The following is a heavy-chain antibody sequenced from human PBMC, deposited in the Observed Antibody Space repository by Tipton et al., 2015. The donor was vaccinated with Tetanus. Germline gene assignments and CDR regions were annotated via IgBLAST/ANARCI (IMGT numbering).Heavy chain of an antibody. CDR3: ARGYVPADDYGDYHGRYFDL. J-gene: IGHJ2*01. D-gene: IGHD4-17*01. CDR1: GGSISSGDY. Sequence: TLSLTCSVSGGSISSGDYWSWIRQLPGKGLEWIGYIYYRGNTNYNPSLKKRVTISVDTSKNQFSLKLNSVTAADTAVYYCARGYVPADDYGDYHGRYFDLWGRGTLVTVSS. V-gene: IGHV4-61*08. CDR2: IYYRGNT.